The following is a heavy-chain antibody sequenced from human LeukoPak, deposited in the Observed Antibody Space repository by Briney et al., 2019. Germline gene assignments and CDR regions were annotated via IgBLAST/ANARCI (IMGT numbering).Heavy chain of an antibody. V-gene: IGHV3-74*01. Sequence: GGSLRLSCAASGFTFSRYWIHWVRQAPGKGLEWVSRINPDGSTTTYADSVKGRFTISRDNAKNTVYLQMNSLRAEDTAVYYCARLKAGYCSSTSCPQPVDYWGQGTLVTVSS. D-gene: IGHD2-2*01. CDR2: INPDGSTT. CDR3: ARLKAGYCSSTSCPQPVDY. J-gene: IGHJ4*02. CDR1: GFTFSRYW.